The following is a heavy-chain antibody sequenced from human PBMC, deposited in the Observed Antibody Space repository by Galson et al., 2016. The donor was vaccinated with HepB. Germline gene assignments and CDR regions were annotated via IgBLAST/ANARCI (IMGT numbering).Heavy chain of an antibody. CDR3: TTDVPRLNTDFWSGLLGRY. D-gene: IGHD3-3*01. J-gene: IGHJ4*02. Sequence: SLRLSCAASKFTFSTCAMSWVRQAPGKGLEWVSTISGSGDNTFHAESVEGRFTISRDNPGNTLFLQMNSLTAEDTAVYYCTTDVPRLNTDFWSGLLGRYWGLGTLVTVSS. CDR2: ISGSGDNT. V-gene: IGHV3-23*01. CDR1: KFTFSTCA.